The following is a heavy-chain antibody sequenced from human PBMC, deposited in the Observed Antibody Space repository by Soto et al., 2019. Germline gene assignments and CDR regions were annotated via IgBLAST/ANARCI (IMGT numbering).Heavy chain of an antibody. CDR1: GFTFSSYD. D-gene: IGHD5-12*01. CDR2: IGTAGDT. CDR3: ATDIDDTWLLNS. V-gene: IGHV3-13*01. J-gene: IGHJ4*02. Sequence: GGSLRLSCAASGFTFSSYDVHWVRQATGKGLEWVSAIGTAGDTYYPGSVKGRFTISRENAKNSLYLQMNSLRAEDTAVYYCATDIDDTWLLNSWGQGTLVTVSS.